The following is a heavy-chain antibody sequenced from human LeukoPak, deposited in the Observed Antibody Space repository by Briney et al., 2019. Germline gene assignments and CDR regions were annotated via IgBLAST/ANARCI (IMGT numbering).Heavy chain of an antibody. D-gene: IGHD6-13*01. Sequence: SETLSLTCTVSGGSISSYYWSWIRQPPGKGLEWIGYIYYSGSTNYNPSLKSRVTISVDTSKNQFSLKLSSVTAADTAVYYCARHSGSSWYEALRLSLYFDYWGQGTLVTVSS. V-gene: IGHV4-59*08. CDR1: GGSISSYY. J-gene: IGHJ4*02. CDR3: ARHSGSSWYEALRLSLYFDY. CDR2: IYYSGST.